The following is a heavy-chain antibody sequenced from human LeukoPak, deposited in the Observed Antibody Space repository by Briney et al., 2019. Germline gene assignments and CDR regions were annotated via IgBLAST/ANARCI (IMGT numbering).Heavy chain of an antibody. CDR2: ISSSSSYI. J-gene: IGHJ6*02. V-gene: IGHV3-21*01. D-gene: IGHD6-19*01. CDR3: ARDPDSSGWYGGYYYYGMDV. Sequence: GGSLRLSCAASGFTFSSYSMNWVRQAPGKGLEWVSSISSSSSYIYYADSVKGRFTIPRDNAKNSLYLQMNSLRAEDTAVYYCARDPDSSGWYGGYYYYGMDVWGQGTTVTVSS. CDR1: GFTFSSYS.